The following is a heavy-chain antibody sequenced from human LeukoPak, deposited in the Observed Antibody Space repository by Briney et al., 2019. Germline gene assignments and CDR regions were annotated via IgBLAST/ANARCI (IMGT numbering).Heavy chain of an antibody. CDR3: ARETNYARFDL. CDR2: ISSRSATM. Sequence: GGSLRLSCAASGFTFSSYSMNWVRQAPGKGLEWVSYISSRSATMYYADSVKGRFTISRDNAKNSLYLQMNSLRAEDTAVYYCARETNYARFDLWGLGTLVTVSS. J-gene: IGHJ5*02. CDR1: GFTFSSYS. D-gene: IGHD3-16*01. V-gene: IGHV3-48*01.